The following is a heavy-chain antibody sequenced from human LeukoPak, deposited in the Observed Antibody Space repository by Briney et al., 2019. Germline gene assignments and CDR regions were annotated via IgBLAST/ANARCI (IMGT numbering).Heavy chain of an antibody. J-gene: IGHJ4*02. CDR1: GYSFTSYW. CDR3: AREPGYYGSGSYYSYFDY. V-gene: IGHV5-10-1*01. CDR2: IDPSDSYT. Sequence: GESLRISCKGSGYSFTSYWISWVRQMPGKGLEWMGRIDPSDSYTNYSPSFQGRVTISADKSISTAYLQWSSLKASDTAMYYCAREPGYYGSGSYYSYFDYWGQGTLVTVSS. D-gene: IGHD3-10*01.